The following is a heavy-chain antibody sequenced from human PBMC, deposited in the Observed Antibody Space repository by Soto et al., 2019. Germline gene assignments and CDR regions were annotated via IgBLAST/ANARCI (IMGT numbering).Heavy chain of an antibody. CDR1: GFTFSSYD. CDR3: ARSGPMVRYYYGMDV. Sequence: GGSLRLSCAASGFTFSSYDMHWVRQATGKGLEWVSAIGGAGDTYYPGSVKGRFTISRENAKNALYLQMNGLRAEDTAVYYCARSGPMVRYYYGMDVWGQGTTVTVSS. J-gene: IGHJ6*02. D-gene: IGHD3-10*01. V-gene: IGHV3-13*01. CDR2: IGGAGDT.